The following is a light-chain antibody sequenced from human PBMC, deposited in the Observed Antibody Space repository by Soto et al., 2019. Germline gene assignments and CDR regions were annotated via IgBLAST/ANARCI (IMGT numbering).Light chain of an antibody. Sequence: EILLTQSPATLPVSPGDRATISCRASQSVGSNLAWFQQKPGQAPTLLIYGSSTRATGVPATFSGSGSGADFTLTISNLQSEDFAVYYCQQYTNWPPITFGQGTRLEIK. V-gene: IGKV3-15*01. J-gene: IGKJ5*01. CDR2: GSS. CDR1: QSVGSN. CDR3: QQYTNWPPIT.